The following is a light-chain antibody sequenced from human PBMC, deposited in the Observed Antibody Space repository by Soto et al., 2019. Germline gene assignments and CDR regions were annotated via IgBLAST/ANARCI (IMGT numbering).Light chain of an antibody. CDR1: QSVHNY. V-gene: IGKV3D-15*01. J-gene: IGKJ4*01. CDR2: HAD. CDR3: QQYDDWPLT. Sequence: EIVMTQSPATLSVSPGERATLSCRASQSVHNYLAWYQQKPGQAPRLLIYHADKRATGVPARFSGSGSGTEFTLTISSLQSEDFALYYCQQYDDWPLTFGGGTKVDIK.